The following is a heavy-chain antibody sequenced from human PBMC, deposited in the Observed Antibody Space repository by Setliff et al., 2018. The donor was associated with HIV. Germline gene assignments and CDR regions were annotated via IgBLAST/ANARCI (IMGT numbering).Heavy chain of an antibody. CDR1: GYTFTSYT. Sequence: GASVKVSCKASGYTFTSYTIHWVRQAPGQRLEWMGWINTGNANTKCSQKFQDRVTITRDTSASTAYMELSSLRSEDTAVYYCARDGRVLLWFGELAWYFDLWGRGTLVTVSS. CDR2: INTGNANT. J-gene: IGHJ2*01. CDR3: ARDGRVLLWFGELAWYFDL. V-gene: IGHV1-3*04. D-gene: IGHD3-10*01.